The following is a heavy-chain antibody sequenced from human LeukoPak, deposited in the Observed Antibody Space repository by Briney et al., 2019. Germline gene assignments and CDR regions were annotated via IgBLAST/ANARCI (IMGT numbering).Heavy chain of an antibody. CDR2: IKQDGSEK. CDR1: GFTFSSYS. Sequence: PGGSLRLSCAASGFTFSSYSMNWVRQAPGKGLEWVANIKQDGSEKYYVDSVKGRFTISRDNSKNTLYLQMNSLRAEDTAVYYCARVRDTAMVEGFDYWGQGTLVTVSS. V-gene: IGHV3-7*01. D-gene: IGHD5-18*01. J-gene: IGHJ4*02. CDR3: ARVRDTAMVEGFDY.